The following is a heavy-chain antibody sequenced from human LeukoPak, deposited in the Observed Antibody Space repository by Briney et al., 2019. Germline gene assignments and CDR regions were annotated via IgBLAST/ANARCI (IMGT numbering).Heavy chain of an antibody. V-gene: IGHV4-59*01. J-gene: IGHJ4*02. CDR1: GGSFSSYY. Sequence: PSETLSLTCAVYGGSFSSYYWNWIRQPPGKGLEWIGHIYSSGSTKYNPSLKSRVTISVDTSKNQFSLKLISVTAADTAVYYCARGQLATGIFDHWGQGTLVTVSS. D-gene: IGHD6-6*01. CDR2: IYSSGST. CDR3: ARGQLATGIFDH.